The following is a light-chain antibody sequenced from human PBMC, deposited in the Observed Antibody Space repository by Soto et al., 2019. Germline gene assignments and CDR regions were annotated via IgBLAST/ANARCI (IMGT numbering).Light chain of an antibody. CDR1: QDIGYS. J-gene: IGKJ3*01. Sequence: DIQMTQSPSSLSASVGDRVTITCQASQDIGYSLNWYQHKPGKAPKLLIYDAFNFETGVPSGFSGGGSGTHVSLTLSGMQPHDGATYYCQHSRHLPLFAPETNVDMK. V-gene: IGKV1-33*01. CDR2: DAF. CDR3: QHSRHLPL.